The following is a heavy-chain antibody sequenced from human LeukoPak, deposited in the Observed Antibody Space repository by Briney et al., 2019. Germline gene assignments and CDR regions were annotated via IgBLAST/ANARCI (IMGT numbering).Heavy chain of an antibody. CDR2: IYYSGST. J-gene: IGHJ6*02. CDR3: AGPAIYDFWSGYLGYYGMDV. V-gene: IGHV4-39*01. Sequence: SDTLSLTCTVSGGSISSISYYWGWIRQPPGKGLEWIGSIYYSGSTYYNPSLKSRVTISVDTSKNQFSLKLSSVTAADTAVYYCAGPAIYDFWSGYLGYYGMDVWGQGTTVTVSS. D-gene: IGHD3-3*01. CDR1: GGSISSISYY.